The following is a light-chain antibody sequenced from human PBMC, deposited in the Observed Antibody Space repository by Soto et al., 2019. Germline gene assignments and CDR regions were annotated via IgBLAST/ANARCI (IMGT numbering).Light chain of an antibody. Sequence: SYELTQPPSVSVSPGQTASITCSGDKLGDKYACWYQQKPGQSPVLVIYQDSKRPSGIPERFSGSNSGNTATLTLSGTQAMDEADYSCQAWDSSTAVFGGGTKLTVL. CDR3: QAWDSSTAV. CDR2: QDS. V-gene: IGLV3-1*01. J-gene: IGLJ2*01. CDR1: KLGDKY.